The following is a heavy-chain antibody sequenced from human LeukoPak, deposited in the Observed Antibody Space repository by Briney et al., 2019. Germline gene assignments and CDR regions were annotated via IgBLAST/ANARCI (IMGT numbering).Heavy chain of an antibody. CDR2: IGESGRDK. Sequence: GGSLRLSCAASGFTLSSYEMHWVRQAPGKGLEWVSYIGESGRDKYYADSVRGRFTTSRDNAKNLLYLQMNSLRADDTAVYYCARDESSTRYNWFDPWGQGTLVTVSS. CDR3: ARDESSTRYNWFDP. J-gene: IGHJ5*02. CDR1: GFTLSSYE. V-gene: IGHV3-48*03. D-gene: IGHD2-2*01.